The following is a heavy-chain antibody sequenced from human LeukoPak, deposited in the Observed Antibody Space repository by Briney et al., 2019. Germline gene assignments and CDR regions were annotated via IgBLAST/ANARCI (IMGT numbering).Heavy chain of an antibody. CDR3: AREGPRGNSQFDY. D-gene: IGHD4-23*01. CDR1: GFTFSSYA. J-gene: IGHJ4*02. CDR2: ISYDGSNK. Sequence: GGSLRLSCAASGFTFSSYAMHWVRQAPGKGLEWVAVISYDGSNKYYLDSVKGRFTISGDNSKNTLYLQMNSLRAEDTAIYYCAREGPRGNSQFDYWGQGTLVTVSS. V-gene: IGHV3-30-3*01.